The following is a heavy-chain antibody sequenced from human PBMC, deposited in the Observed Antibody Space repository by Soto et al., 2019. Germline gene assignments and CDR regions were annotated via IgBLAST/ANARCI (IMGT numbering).Heavy chain of an antibody. CDR2: ISFDGMIK. D-gene: IGHD3-22*01. Sequence: RRYCVAFGCRCNINGMHWVRQAPDKGLEWVAVISFDGMIKYYAESVKGRFTISRDNFKNTVYLQMDSLRAEDTAMYYCAKDLNMKVVSPPGWFEPWGQGTRVTVSS. CDR3: AKDLNMKVVSPPGWFEP. CDR1: GCRCNING. J-gene: IGHJ5*02. V-gene: IGHV3-30*18.